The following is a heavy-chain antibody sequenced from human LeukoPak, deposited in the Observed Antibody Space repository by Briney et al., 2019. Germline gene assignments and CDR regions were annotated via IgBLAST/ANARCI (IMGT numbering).Heavy chain of an antibody. CDR1: GYTLTELS. J-gene: IGHJ4*02. Sequence: ASVKVSCKVSGYTLTELSMHWVRQAPGKGLEWMGGFDPEDGETIYAQKFQGRVTMTEDTSTDAAYMELSSLRSEDTAVYYCATDTERGYSGYVNYWGQGTLVTVSS. V-gene: IGHV1-24*01. D-gene: IGHD5-12*01. CDR2: FDPEDGET. CDR3: ATDTERGYSGYVNY.